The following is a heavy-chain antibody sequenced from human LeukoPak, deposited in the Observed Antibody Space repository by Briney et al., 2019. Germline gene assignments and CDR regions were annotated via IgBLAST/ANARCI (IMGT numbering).Heavy chain of an antibody. CDR1: GLTLSSNY. D-gene: IGHD4-23*01. Sequence: GGSLRLSCAASGLTLSSNYLNWVRQAPGTGLEWLAVIYSGGSIYYADSVKGRFTISRDNSKNTLILQMNSLRAEDTAEYYCARGDDYGGAWYYFDYWGQGTLVTVSS. CDR2: IYSGGSI. CDR3: ARGDDYGGAWYYFDY. V-gene: IGHV3-53*01. J-gene: IGHJ4*02.